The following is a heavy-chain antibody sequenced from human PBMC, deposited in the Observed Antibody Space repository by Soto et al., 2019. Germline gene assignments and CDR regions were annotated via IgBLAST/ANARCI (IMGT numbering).Heavy chain of an antibody. J-gene: IGHJ6*02. CDR1: GGSFSGYY. CDR2: INHSGST. Sequence: SETLSLTCAVYGGSFSGYYWSWIRQPPGKGLEWIGEINHSGSTNYNPSLKSRVTISVDTSKNQFSLKLSSVTAADTAVYYCARGSRFFVVPAARTGYYYGMDVWGQGTTVTVSS. CDR3: ARGSRFFVVPAARTGYYYGMDV. V-gene: IGHV4-34*01. D-gene: IGHD2-2*01.